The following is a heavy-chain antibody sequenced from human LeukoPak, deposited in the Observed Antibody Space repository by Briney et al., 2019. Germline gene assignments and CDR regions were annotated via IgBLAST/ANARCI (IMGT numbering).Heavy chain of an antibody. J-gene: IGHJ5*02. CDR1: GYTFTSYG. CDR3: ARAPPIVVVPAAISSESNWFDP. Sequence: ASVKVSCKASGYTFTSYGISWVRQAPGQGLEWMGWISAYNGNTNYAQKLQGRVTMTTDTSTSTAYMELRSLRSDDTAVYYCARAPPIVVVPAAISSESNWFDPWSQGTLVTVSS. D-gene: IGHD2-2*01. CDR2: ISAYNGNT. V-gene: IGHV1-18*01.